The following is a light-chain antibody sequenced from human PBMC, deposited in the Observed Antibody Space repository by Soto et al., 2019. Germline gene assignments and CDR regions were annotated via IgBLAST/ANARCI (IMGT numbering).Light chain of an antibody. Sequence: AIQLTQSPSSLSASVGDRVTITCRASQGISNALARYQQTPGKTPKLLIYDASGLESGVPSRFSGRGSGTDFALTISTLQPEDFATYYYQQFYTYPLTFGGGTKMDIK. J-gene: IGKJ4*01. V-gene: IGKV1-13*02. CDR1: QGISNA. CDR2: DAS. CDR3: QQFYTYPLT.